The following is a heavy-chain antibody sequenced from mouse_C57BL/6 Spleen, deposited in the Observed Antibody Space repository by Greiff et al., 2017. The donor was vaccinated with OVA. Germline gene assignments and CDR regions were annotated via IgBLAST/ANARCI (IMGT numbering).Heavy chain of an antibody. CDR3: ARNYDGYYYAMDY. Sequence: VQLKQSGPELVKPGASVKISCKASGYSFTGYYMNWVKQSPEKSLEWIGEINPSTGGTTYNQKFKAKATLTVDKSSSTAYMQLKSLTSEDSAVYYCARNYDGYYYAMDYWGQGTSVTVSS. J-gene: IGHJ4*01. CDR1: GYSFTGYY. CDR2: INPSTGGT. V-gene: IGHV1-42*01. D-gene: IGHD2-3*01.